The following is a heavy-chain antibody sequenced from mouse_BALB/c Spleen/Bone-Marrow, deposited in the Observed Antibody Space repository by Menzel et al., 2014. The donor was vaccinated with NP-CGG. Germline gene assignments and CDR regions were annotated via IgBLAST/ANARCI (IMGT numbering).Heavy chain of an antibody. J-gene: IGHJ2*01. V-gene: IGHV1-80*01. CDR2: IYPGDGDT. CDR1: GYVFSTYW. CDR3: ARSGYGSSYDY. Sequence: VKLVESGAELVRPGSSVKISCKASGYVFSTYWMNWVKQRPGQGLEWIGHIYPGDGDTNYNGKFKGTATLTADKSSSTAYMQLSSLTSEDSAVYFCARSGYGSSYDYWGQGTTLTVSP. D-gene: IGHD1-1*01.